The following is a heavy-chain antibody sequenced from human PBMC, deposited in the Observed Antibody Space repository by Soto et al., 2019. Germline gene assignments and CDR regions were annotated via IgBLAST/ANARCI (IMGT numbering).Heavy chain of an antibody. CDR1: GGSISSGDYY. CDR2: IYYSGST. D-gene: IGHD3-22*01. CDR3: ARVGDSSGYYDY. J-gene: IGHJ4*02. Sequence: PSETLSLTCAVSGGSISSGDYYWSWIRQPPGKGLEWIGYIYYSGSTYYNPSLKSRVTISVDTSKNQFSLKLSSVTAADTAVYYCARVGDSSGYYDYWGQGTLVTVSS. V-gene: IGHV4-30-4*01.